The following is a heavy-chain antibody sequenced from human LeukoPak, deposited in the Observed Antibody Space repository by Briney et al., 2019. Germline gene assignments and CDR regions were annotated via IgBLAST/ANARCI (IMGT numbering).Heavy chain of an antibody. J-gene: IGHJ3*01. CDR1: AFTFSDYS. V-gene: IGHV3-48*02. D-gene: IGHD7-27*01. CDR2: IDTSSSPK. Sequence: PGGSLRLSCAASAFTFSDYSMNWVRQAPGKGLEWISYIDTSSSPKYYADSVMGRFTISRDNAKESLYLQMNSLRDEDTAVYYCAREDDSWGPNNLDLWGQGTMVTVSS. CDR3: AREDDSWGPNNLDL.